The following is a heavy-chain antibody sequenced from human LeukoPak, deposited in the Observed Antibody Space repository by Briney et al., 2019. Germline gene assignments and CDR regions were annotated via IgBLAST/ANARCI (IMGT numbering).Heavy chain of an antibody. CDR3: ASVLGGPDMRDY. CDR2: INHSGST. D-gene: IGHD3-10*01. J-gene: IGHJ4*02. V-gene: IGHV4-34*01. CDR1: GGSFSGYY. Sequence: SETLSLTCAVYGGSFSGYYWSWIRQPPGKGLEWIGEINHSGSTNYNPSLKSRVTISVDTSKNQFSLKLSSVTAADTAVYYCASVLGGPDMRDYWGQGTLVTVSS.